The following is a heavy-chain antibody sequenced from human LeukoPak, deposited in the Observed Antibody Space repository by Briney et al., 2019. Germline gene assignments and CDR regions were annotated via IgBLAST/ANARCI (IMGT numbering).Heavy chain of an antibody. J-gene: IGHJ6*02. Sequence: SETLTLTCTVSGGSISSHYWSWIRQPPGKGLEWIGYIYYSGSTNYNPSLKSRVTISVDTSKNQFSLKLSSVTAADTAVYYCARDSGNGYFDWGDYYYYGMDVWGQGTTVTVSS. V-gene: IGHV4-59*11. CDR3: ARDSGNGYFDWGDYYYYGMDV. CDR1: GGSISSHY. D-gene: IGHD3-9*01. CDR2: IYYSGST.